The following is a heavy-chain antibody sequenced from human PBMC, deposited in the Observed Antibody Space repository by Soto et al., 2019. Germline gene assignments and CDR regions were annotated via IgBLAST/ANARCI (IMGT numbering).Heavy chain of an antibody. CDR2: INPNSGGT. D-gene: IGHD6-19*01. Sequence: GASGKVSCKASGYTFTSYGIIWVRQAPGQGLEWMGWINPNSGGTNYAQKFQGWVTMTRDTSISTAYMELSRLRSDDTAVYYCARDRSSGWRTYYYYYGMDVWGQGTTVTVSS. V-gene: IGHV1-2*04. CDR1: GYTFTSYG. CDR3: ARDRSSGWRTYYYYYGMDV. J-gene: IGHJ6*02.